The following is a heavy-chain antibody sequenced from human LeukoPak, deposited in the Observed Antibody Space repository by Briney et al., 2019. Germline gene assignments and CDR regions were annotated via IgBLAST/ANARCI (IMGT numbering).Heavy chain of an antibody. V-gene: IGHV1-46*01. D-gene: IGHD3-10*01. CDR2: INPHGGST. CDR1: GYTFSSYY. CDR3: ARDRGLLWFGERSWYYFDY. Sequence: ASVKVSCKASGYTFSSYYMHWLRQAPGHGPEWMGIINPHGGSTDYAQKFQGRVTMTTDTSTSTAYMELRSLRSDDTAVYYCARDRGLLWFGERSWYYFDYWGQGTLVTVSS. J-gene: IGHJ4*02.